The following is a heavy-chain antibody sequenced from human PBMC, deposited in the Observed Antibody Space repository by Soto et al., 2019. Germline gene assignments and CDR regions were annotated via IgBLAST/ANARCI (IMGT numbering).Heavy chain of an antibody. CDR2: ISYDGSNK. Sequence: GGSLRLSCAASGFTFSSYGMHWVRQAPGKGLEWVAVISYDGSNKYYADSVKGRFTISRDNSKNTLYLQMNSLRAEDTAVYYCAKAKPRDYYDSSGYYSNGMDVWGQRTTVTVSS. D-gene: IGHD3-22*01. V-gene: IGHV3-30*18. J-gene: IGHJ6*02. CDR3: AKAKPRDYYDSSGYYSNGMDV. CDR1: GFTFSSYG.